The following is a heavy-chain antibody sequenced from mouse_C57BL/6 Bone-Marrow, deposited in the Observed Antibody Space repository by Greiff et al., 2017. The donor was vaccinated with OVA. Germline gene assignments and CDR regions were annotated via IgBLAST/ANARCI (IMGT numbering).Heavy chain of an antibody. CDR1: GYTFTSYW. CDR2: IHPSDSDT. CDR3: AIHYDSWFAY. J-gene: IGHJ3*01. Sequence: VQRVESGAELVKPGASVKVSCKASGYTFTSYWMHWVKQRPGQGLEWIGRIHPSDSDTNYNQKFKGKATLTVDKSSSTAYMQLSSLTSEDSAVYYCAIHYDSWFAYWGQGTLVTVSA. D-gene: IGHD2-4*01. V-gene: IGHV1-74*01.